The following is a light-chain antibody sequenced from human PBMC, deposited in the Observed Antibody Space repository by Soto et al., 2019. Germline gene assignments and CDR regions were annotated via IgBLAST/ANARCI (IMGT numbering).Light chain of an antibody. CDR3: QQYHSSPWT. Sequence: EIVLTQSPGTLSLSPGESATLSCRASQSIPNNNLAWYQQKPGQAPRLLFYGAFNRASGIPDRFSGSGSGTDFTLTISRVEPVDFAVYSCQQYHSSPWTFGQGTKVDNK. J-gene: IGKJ1*01. CDR1: QSIPNNN. V-gene: IGKV3-20*01. CDR2: GAF.